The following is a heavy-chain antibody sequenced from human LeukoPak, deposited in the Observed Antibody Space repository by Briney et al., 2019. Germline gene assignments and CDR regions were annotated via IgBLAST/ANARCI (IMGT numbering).Heavy chain of an antibody. CDR2: IYYSGST. J-gene: IGHJ4*02. D-gene: IGHD3-10*01. CDR3: ARQRGSDLDY. CDR1: GGSISSYY. V-gene: IGHV4-59*08. Sequence: KASETLSLTCTVSGGSISSYYWSWIRQPPGKGLEWIEYIYYSGSTNYNPSLKSRVTISVDTSKNQFSLKLSSVTAADTAVYYCARQRGSDLDYWGQGTLVTVSS.